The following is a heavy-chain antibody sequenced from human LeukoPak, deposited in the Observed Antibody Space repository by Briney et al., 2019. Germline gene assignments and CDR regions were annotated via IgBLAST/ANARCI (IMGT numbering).Heavy chain of an antibody. J-gene: IGHJ6*02. CDR2: IYYSGST. CDR1: GGSISSSSYY. D-gene: IGHD6-13*01. CDR3: ARQASSWYYYYGMDV. V-gene: IGHV4-39*01. Sequence: SETLSLTCTVSGGSISSSSYYWGWIRQPPGKGLEWIGSIYYSGSTYYNPPLKSRVTISVDTSKNQFSLKLSSVTAADTAVYYCARQASSWYYYYGMDVWGQGTTVTVSS.